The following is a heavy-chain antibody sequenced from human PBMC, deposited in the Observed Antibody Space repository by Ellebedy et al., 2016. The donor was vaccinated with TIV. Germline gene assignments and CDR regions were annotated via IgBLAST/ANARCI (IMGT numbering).Heavy chain of an antibody. CDR3: ATQEGSTYFDY. Sequence: GESLKISCAASGFAFSSYSMNWVRQAPGKGLEWVSYISSSSGTIYYADSVKGRFTISRDNAKNSLYLQMNSLRAEDTAVYYCATQEGSTYFDYWGQGTLVAVSS. CDR1: GFAFSSYS. J-gene: IGHJ4*02. CDR2: ISSSSGTI. V-gene: IGHV3-48*04.